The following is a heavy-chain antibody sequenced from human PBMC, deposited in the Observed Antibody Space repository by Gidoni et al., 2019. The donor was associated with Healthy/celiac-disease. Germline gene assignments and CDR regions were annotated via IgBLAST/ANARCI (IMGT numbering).Heavy chain of an antibody. CDR2: IRPIFGTA. CDR3: ARDLVATVSLDY. CDR1: GGTFSRYA. V-gene: IGHV1-69*01. D-gene: IGHD5-12*01. J-gene: IGHJ4*02. Sequence: QVQLVQSGAEVKKPGSSVKVSCKASGGTFSRYASSWVRQAPGHGLEWMGWIRPIFGTANYAQKFQCRVTITAAESTSTAYMGLSSLRSEDTAVYYCARDLVATVSLDYWGQGTLVTFSS.